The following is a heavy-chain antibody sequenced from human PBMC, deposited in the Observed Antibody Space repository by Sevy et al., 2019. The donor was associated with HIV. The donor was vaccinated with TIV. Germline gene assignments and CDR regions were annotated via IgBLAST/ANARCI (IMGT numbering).Heavy chain of an antibody. Sequence: ASVKVSCKPSGDTFTNDDMHWVRQAPGQGLEWMGIIDPSAGNASYAEKFQGRVTMAWDTSTSTLYMDLSSLRSEDTAVYYCVRADPAQHFDSWGQGTLVTVSS. V-gene: IGHV1-46*01. CDR3: VRADPAQHFDS. J-gene: IGHJ4*02. CDR2: IDPSAGNA. CDR1: GDTFTNDD.